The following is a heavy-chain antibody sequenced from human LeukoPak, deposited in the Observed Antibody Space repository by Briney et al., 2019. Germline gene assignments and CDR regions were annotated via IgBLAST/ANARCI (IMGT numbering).Heavy chain of an antibody. J-gene: IGHJ4*02. CDR2: ISGSGGST. CDR3: AKVSVVTPHY. D-gene: IGHD4-23*01. Sequence: GGSLRLSCAASGFTFSGYAMSWVRQAPGKGLEWVSAISGSGGSTYYAASVKGRFTISRDNSKNTLFLQMNSLRAEDTAVYYCAKVSVVTPHYWGQGTLVTVSS. CDR1: GFTFSGYA. V-gene: IGHV3-23*01.